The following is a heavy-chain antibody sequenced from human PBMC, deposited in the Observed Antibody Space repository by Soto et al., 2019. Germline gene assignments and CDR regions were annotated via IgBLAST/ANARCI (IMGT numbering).Heavy chain of an antibody. D-gene: IGHD3-22*01. Sequence: SETLSLTCTVSGGSISSYYWSWIRQPPGKGLEWIGYIYYSGSTNYNPSLKSRVTISVDTSKNQFSLKLGSVTAADTAVYYCARATGYYYDSSGYSDAFDIWGQGTMVTVSS. CDR2: IYYSGST. J-gene: IGHJ3*02. CDR1: GGSISSYY. CDR3: ARATGYYYDSSGYSDAFDI. V-gene: IGHV4-59*01.